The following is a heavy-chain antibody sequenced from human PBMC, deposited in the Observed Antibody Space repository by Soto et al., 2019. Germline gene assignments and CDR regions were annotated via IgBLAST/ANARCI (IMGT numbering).Heavy chain of an antibody. V-gene: IGHV3-23*01. J-gene: IGHJ4*02. D-gene: IGHD2-21*02. CDR3: AKDPEVVVTAPDY. Sequence: GGSLRLSCAASGFTFSSYAMNLVRQAPGKGLEWVSAISGSGGSTYYVDSVKGRFTISRDNSRNTLYLQMNSLRAEDTAVYYCAKDPEVVVTAPDYWGQGTLVTVSS. CDR2: ISGSGGST. CDR1: GFTFSSYA.